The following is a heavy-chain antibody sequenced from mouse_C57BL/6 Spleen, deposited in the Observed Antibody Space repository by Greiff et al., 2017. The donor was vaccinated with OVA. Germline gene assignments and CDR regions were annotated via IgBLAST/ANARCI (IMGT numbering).Heavy chain of an antibody. Sequence: QVQLQQPGAELVRPGSSVKLSCKASGYTFTSYWMHWVKQRPIQGLEWIGNIDPSDSETHYNQKFKDKATLTVDKSSSTAYMQLSSLTSEDSAVDYCARLRDYYAFFDGWGKGTTLTVSS. V-gene: IGHV1-52*01. CDR1: GYTFTSYW. CDR2: IDPSDSET. CDR3: ARLRDYYAFFDG. D-gene: IGHD1-1*01. J-gene: IGHJ2*01.